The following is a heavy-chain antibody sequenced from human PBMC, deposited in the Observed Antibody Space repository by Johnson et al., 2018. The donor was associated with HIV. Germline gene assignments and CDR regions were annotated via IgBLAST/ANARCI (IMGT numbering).Heavy chain of an antibody. V-gene: IGHV3-13*01. D-gene: IGHD3-10*01. CDR2: IGTAGDT. CDR3: ARDRGAGHAFDI. J-gene: IGHJ3*02. Sequence: EKLVESGGGLVQPGGSLRLSCAASGFTFSSYDMHWVRQATGKGLEWVSAIGTAGDTYYPGSVTGRFTISRENAKNSLYLHMNSLRAGSTAVYYCARDRGAGHAFDIWGQGTMVTVSS. CDR1: GFTFSSYD.